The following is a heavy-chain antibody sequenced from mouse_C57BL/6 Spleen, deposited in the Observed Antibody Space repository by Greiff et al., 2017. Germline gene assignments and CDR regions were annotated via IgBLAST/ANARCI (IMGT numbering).Heavy chain of an antibody. CDR2: INYDGSST. V-gene: IGHV5-16*01. J-gene: IGHJ4*01. Sequence: EVKLVESEGGLVQPGSSMKLSCTASGFTFSDYYMAWVRQVPEKGLEWVANINYDGSSTYYLDSLKSRFIISRDNAKNILYLQMSSLKSEDTATYYCAREGEGSMDYWGQGTSVTVSS. D-gene: IGHD3-2*02. CDR1: GFTFSDYY. CDR3: AREGEGSMDY.